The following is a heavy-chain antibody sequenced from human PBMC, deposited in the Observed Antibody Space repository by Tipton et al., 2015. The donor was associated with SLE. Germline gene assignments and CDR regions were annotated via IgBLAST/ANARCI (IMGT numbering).Heavy chain of an antibody. CDR2: IYSGGST. CDR3: AREGSAAGRYFDL. CDR1: GFTVSSNY. J-gene: IGHJ2*01. D-gene: IGHD6-13*01. V-gene: IGHV3-53*04. Sequence: SLRLPCAASGFTVSSNYMSWVRRAPGKGLEWVSVIYSGGSTYYADSVKGRFTISRHNSKNTLYLQMNSLRAEDTAVYYCAREGSAAGRYFDLWGRGTLVTVSS.